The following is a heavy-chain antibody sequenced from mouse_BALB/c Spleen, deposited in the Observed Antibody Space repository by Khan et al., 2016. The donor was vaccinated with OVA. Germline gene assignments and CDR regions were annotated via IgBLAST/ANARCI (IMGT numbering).Heavy chain of an antibody. Sequence: QVQLQQSGAELARPGASVKMSCKASGYTFTSHTMHWIKQRPGQGLEWIGYINPRSGYNQKLNDKATLTADISSSTAYMQLSSLTSEDSAVYYCARRMTEYALDYWGQGTSVTVSS. CDR2: INPRSG. D-gene: IGHD2-10*02. CDR3: ARRMTEYALDY. J-gene: IGHJ4*01. CDR1: GYTFTSHT. V-gene: IGHV1-4*01.